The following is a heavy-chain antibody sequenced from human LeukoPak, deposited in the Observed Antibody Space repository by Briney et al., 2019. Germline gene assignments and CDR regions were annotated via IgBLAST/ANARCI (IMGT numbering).Heavy chain of an antibody. CDR3: ARGRIALARYMDV. CDR1: GGSFSGYY. D-gene: IGHD6-19*01. CDR2: INHSGST. V-gene: IGHV4-34*01. Sequence: SETLSLTCAVYGGSFSGYYCSWIRQPPGKGLEWIGEINHSGSTNYNSSLKSRVTISVDTSKDQFSLKLSSVTAADTAVYYCARGRIALARYMDVWGKGTTVTVSS. J-gene: IGHJ6*03.